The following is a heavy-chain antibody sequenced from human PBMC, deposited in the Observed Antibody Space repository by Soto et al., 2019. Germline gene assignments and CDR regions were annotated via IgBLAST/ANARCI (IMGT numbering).Heavy chain of an antibody. CDR3: ARDRGSIWSSNYYYYYYMDV. CDR2: ISAYNGNT. V-gene: IGHV1-18*01. Sequence: ASVKVSCKASGYTFTSYGISWVRQAPGQGLEWMGWISAYNGNTNYAQKLQGRVTMTTDTSTSTAYMELRSLRSDDTAVYYCARDRGSIWSSNYYYYYYMDVWGKGTTVTVSS. CDR1: GYTFTSYG. J-gene: IGHJ6*03. D-gene: IGHD6-13*01.